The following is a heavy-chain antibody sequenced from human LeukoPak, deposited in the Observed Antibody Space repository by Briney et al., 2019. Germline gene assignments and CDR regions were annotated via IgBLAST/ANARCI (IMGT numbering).Heavy chain of an antibody. CDR1: GFTFSNYG. D-gene: IGHD5-18*01. V-gene: IGHV3-30*18. J-gene: IGHJ4*02. Sequence: GGSLRLSCAASGFTFSNYGIHWVRQAPGEGLEWVAVISYDGSNKYYADSVKGRCTISRDKSKSTVYLQMNSLRAEDTAVYYCAKEAGYSYGFDYWGQGTLVTVSS. CDR2: ISYDGSNK. CDR3: AKEAGYSYGFDY.